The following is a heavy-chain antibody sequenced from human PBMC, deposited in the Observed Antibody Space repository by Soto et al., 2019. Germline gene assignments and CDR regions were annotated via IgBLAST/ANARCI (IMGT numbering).Heavy chain of an antibody. CDR3: ARGASGWNYEVY. CDR1: GYTLTELS. CDR2: MNPNSGNT. D-gene: IGHD1-7*01. J-gene: IGHJ4*02. Sequence: ASVKVSCKVSGYTLTELSIHWVRQATGQGLEWMGWMNPNSGNTGYAQKFQGRVTMTRNTSTRTAYMELSSLRSEDTAVYYCARGASGWNYEVYWGQGTLVTVSS. V-gene: IGHV1-8*02.